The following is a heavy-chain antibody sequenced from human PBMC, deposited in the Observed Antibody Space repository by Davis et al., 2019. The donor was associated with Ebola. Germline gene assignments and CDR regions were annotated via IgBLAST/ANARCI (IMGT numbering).Heavy chain of an antibody. CDR1: GGSISSGGYS. CDR2: ISHSGYT. CDR3: ARGLELHGMDV. Sequence: SETLSLTCAVSGGSISSGGYSWISIRQPPGTGLEWIGDISHSGYTYYNPSLRSRLTISVDTSKNHFSLKLSSVTAADTAVYYWARGLELHGMDVWGKGTTVAVSS. V-gene: IGHV4-30-2*01. J-gene: IGHJ6*04. D-gene: IGHD1-7*01.